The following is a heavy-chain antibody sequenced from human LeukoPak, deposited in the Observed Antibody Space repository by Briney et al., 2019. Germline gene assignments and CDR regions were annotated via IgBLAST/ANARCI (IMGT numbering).Heavy chain of an antibody. CDR1: GFTFNIYW. Sequence: GGSLRLSCAASGFTFNIYWMSWVRQAPGKGLEWVANIDPDGSEKQYGDSVKGRFTTSRDNAKSSLYLQMNSLRAEDTAIYYCARIYYFGDNNWRYFDNWGQGTLVTVSS. CDR3: ARIYYFGDNNWRYFDN. V-gene: IGHV3-7*01. D-gene: IGHD3-10*01. CDR2: IDPDGSEK. J-gene: IGHJ4*02.